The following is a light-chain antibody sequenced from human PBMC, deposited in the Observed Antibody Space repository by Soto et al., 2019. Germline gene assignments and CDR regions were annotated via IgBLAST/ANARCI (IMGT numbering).Light chain of an antibody. CDR2: EVS. V-gene: IGLV2-14*01. Sequence: QSALTQPASVSGSPGQSITISCTGTSSDVGGYNYVSWYQQHPGKAPKLMIYEVSNRPSGVSNRFCGSKSGNTASLTISGLQAEDEADYYCRSYPRSSTYVFGTGIKLTVL. CDR3: RSYPRSSTYV. CDR1: SSDVGGYNY. J-gene: IGLJ1*01.